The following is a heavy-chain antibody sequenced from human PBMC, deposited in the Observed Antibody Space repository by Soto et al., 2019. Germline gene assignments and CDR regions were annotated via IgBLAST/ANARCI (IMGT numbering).Heavy chain of an antibody. Sequence: LSLTCTVSGGSISSGGYYWSWIRQHPGKGLEWIGYIYYSGSTYYNPSLKSRVTISVDTSKNQFSLKLSSVTAADTAVYYFARDNFVVVPAAIYGMDVWGQGTTVTVSS. CDR3: ARDNFVVVPAAIYGMDV. CDR1: GGSISSGGYY. D-gene: IGHD2-2*01. V-gene: IGHV4-31*03. J-gene: IGHJ6*02. CDR2: IYYSGST.